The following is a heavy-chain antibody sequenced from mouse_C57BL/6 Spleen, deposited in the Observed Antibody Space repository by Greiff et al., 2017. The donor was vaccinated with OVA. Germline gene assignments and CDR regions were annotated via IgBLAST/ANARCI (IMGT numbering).Heavy chain of an antibody. CDR1: GYTFTSYW. CDR3: ARSYRDYFDY. CDR2: IDPSDSYT. V-gene: IGHV1-69*01. D-gene: IGHD2-12*01. J-gene: IGHJ2*01. Sequence: QVQLQQPGAELVMPGASVKLSCKASGYTFTSYWMHWVKQRPGQGLEWIGEIDPSDSYTNYNQKFKGKSTLTVDKSSSTAYMQLSSLTSEDSAVYYCARSYRDYFDYWGQGTTLTVSS.